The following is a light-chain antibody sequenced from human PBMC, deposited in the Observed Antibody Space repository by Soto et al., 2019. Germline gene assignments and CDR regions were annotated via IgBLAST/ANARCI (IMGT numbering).Light chain of an antibody. J-gene: IGKJ1*01. CDR3: QQYNSPWT. V-gene: IGKV1-5*03. CDR2: NAS. CDR1: QAISNY. Sequence: DIQMTQSPSSLSASVGDRFTITCRASQAISNYLNWYQQKPGKAPKRLIYNASSLESGVPSRFSGSGSGTEFTLTISSLQPDDFATYYCQQYNSPWTFGQGTKVDIK.